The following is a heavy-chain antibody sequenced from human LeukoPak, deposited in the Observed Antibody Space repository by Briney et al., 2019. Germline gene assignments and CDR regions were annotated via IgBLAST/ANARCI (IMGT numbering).Heavy chain of an antibody. CDR1: GGSFSGYF. Sequence: SETLSLTCAVYGGSFSGYFWTWIRQPPGKGLEWIGEINHSGSTNYNPSLKSRVTISVDTSKNQFSLKLSSVTAADTAVYYCASGATYYYDSSGYYDYYFDYWGQGTLVTVSS. CDR3: ASGATYYYDSSGYYDYYFDY. V-gene: IGHV4-34*01. D-gene: IGHD3-22*01. J-gene: IGHJ4*02. CDR2: INHSGST.